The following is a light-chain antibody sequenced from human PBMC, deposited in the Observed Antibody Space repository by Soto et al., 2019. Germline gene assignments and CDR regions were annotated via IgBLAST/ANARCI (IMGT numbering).Light chain of an antibody. CDR3: SSYTTSNTLV. CDR2: EVS. Sequence: QPVLTQPPSASGTPGQRVTISCSGSTSNIGSNNVNWYQQPPGKAPKLILYEVSNRPSGISNRFSGSKSGSMASLTISGLQSEDEADYFCSSYTTSNTLVFGGGTKLTVL. J-gene: IGLJ2*01. V-gene: IGLV2-14*01. CDR1: TSNIGSNN.